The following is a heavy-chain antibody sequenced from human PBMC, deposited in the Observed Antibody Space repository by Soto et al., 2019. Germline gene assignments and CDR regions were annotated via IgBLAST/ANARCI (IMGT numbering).Heavy chain of an antibody. CDR2: ISAYNGNT. D-gene: IGHD1-26*01. CDR1: GATLPRHS. Sequence: SVKGYCKAAGATLPRHSERRVRQVPGQWLEWMGWISAYNGNTNYAQKLQGRVTMTTDTSTSTAYMELRSLRSDDTAVYFFGRCSLSYSMLHFCGQGCQVTGS. V-gene: IGHV1-18*01. CDR3: GRCSLSYSMLHF. J-gene: IGHJ4*02.